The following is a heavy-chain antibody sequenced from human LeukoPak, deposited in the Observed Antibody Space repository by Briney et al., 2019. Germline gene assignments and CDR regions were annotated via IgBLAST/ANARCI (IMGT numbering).Heavy chain of an antibody. CDR2: INSDGSST. J-gene: IGHJ4*02. Sequence: PGGSLRLSCAASGFTFSSYWMHWVRQAPGKGLVWVSRINSDGSSTSYADSVKGRFTISRDNAKNTLYLQMNSLRAEDTAVYYCARENYYDSSGYYHPSFDYWGQGTLVTVSS. V-gene: IGHV3-74*01. CDR1: GFTFSSYW. D-gene: IGHD3-22*01. CDR3: ARENYYDSSGYYHPSFDY.